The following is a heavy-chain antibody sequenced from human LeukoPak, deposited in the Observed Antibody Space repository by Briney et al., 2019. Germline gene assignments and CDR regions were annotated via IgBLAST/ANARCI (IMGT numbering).Heavy chain of an antibody. D-gene: IGHD2-15*01. V-gene: IGHV3-23*01. CDR3: AKASVVVVGSTTDYFDN. CDR1: GFRFTNYA. CDR2: ISGSGGGT. J-gene: IGHJ4*02. Sequence: GGSLRLSCAASGFRFTNYAMSWVRQAPGKGLEWVSAISGSGGGTYYADSVRGRFTISRDNSKNTLYLQMNSLRAEDTALYYCAKASVVVVGSTTDYFDNWGQGTLVTVSS.